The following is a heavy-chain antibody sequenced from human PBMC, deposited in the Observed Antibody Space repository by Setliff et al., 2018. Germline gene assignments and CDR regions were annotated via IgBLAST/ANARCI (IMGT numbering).Heavy chain of an antibody. D-gene: IGHD2-15*01. CDR3: ARGQRYCSGGSCYYYMDV. CDR2: IYTSGST. Sequence: PSETLSLTCTVSGGSISSYYWSWIRQPAGKGLEWIGRIYTSGSTNYNPSLKSRVTMSVDTSKNQFSLKLSSATAADTAVYYCARGQRYCSGGSCYYYMDVWGKGTTVTVS. V-gene: IGHV4-4*07. J-gene: IGHJ6*03. CDR1: GGSISSYY.